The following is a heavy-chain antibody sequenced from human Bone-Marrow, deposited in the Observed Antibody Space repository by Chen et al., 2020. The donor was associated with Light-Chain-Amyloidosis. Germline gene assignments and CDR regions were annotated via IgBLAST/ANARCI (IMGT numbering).Heavy chain of an antibody. J-gene: IGHJ4*02. CDR2: VGRASHRGTR. CDR1: GFAFSAHA. CDR3: ARDPRGLAVAADFDH. Sequence: EVRLVESGETALQPGQSLHLSCVTSGFAFSAHAVSWVRQAPGKGLEWVGFVGRASHRGTRAFAASVRGRCQISRDDSRGAAYLQLDRLTAEDTAVYYCARDPRGLAVAADFDHWGQGILVTVSS. D-gene: IGHD6-19*01. V-gene: IGHV3-49*04.